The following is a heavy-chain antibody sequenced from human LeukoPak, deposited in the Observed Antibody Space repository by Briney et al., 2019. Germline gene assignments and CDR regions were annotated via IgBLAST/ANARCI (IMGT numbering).Heavy chain of an antibody. CDR3: AKDLFPYGSGSYYGRFDY. CDR1: GFTFSSYA. J-gene: IGHJ4*02. Sequence: GGSLRLSCAASGFTFSSYAMSWVRQAPGKGLEWVSAISGSGGSTYYADSVKGRFTISRDNSKNTLYLQMNSLRAEDTAVYYCAKDLFPYGSGSYYGRFDYWGQGTLVTVSS. CDR2: ISGSGGST. D-gene: IGHD3-10*01. V-gene: IGHV3-23*01.